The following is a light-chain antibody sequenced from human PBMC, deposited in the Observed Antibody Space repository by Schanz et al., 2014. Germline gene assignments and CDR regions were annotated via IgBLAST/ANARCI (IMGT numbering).Light chain of an antibody. V-gene: IGLV2-8*01. CDR1: SSDVGGYNY. J-gene: IGLJ3*02. Sequence: QSALTQPPSASGSPGQSVTISCTGTSSDVGGYNYVSWYQQHPGKAPKLMISEVSKRPSGVPDRFSGSKSGNTASLTVSGLQAEDEADYYCSSYVGSNNWVFGGGTKLTVL. CDR2: EVS. CDR3: SSYVGSNNWV.